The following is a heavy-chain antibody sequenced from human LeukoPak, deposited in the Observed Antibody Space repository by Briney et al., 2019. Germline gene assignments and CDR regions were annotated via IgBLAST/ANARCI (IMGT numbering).Heavy chain of an antibody. CDR2: ISSSSSTI. CDR3: VRLGDLSPFDY. CDR1: GFTFSSYS. D-gene: IGHD3-16*02. Sequence: GGSLRLSCAASGFTFSSYSLNWVRQAPGKGLEWVSYISSSSSTIYYADSVKGRFTISRDNSKNTLYLQMNSLTAEDPAVYYFVRLGDLSPFDYWGQGTLVTVSS. J-gene: IGHJ4*02. V-gene: IGHV3-48*01.